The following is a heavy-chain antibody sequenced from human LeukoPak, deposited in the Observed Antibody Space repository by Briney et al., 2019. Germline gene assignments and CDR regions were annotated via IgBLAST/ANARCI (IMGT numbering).Heavy chain of an antibody. J-gene: IGHJ6*01. Sequence: PGGSLRLSCAASGFTFSSYGMHWVRQAPGKGLEWEAVIWYDGSNKYYAESVKGRFTISRDNSKNTLYLQMNSLRAEDTAVYYCARDRGSGSYYSYYGMAVWGQGPTVTVPS. D-gene: IGHD1-26*01. CDR2: IWYDGSNK. CDR3: ARDRGSGSYYSYYGMAV. V-gene: IGHV3-33*01. CDR1: GFTFSSYG.